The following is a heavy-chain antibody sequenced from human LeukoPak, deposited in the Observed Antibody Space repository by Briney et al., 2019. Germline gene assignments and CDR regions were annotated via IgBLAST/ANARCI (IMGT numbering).Heavy chain of an antibody. D-gene: IGHD1-26*01. V-gene: IGHV3-23*01. J-gene: IGHJ4*02. CDR1: GFTFSSYA. CDR3: AKAGGFSGSYD. CDR2: ISGSGGST. Sequence: GGSLRLSCAAFGFTFSSYAMSWVRQAPGKGLEWVSAISGSGGSTYYADSVKGRFTISRDNSKNTLYLQMNSLRAEDTAVYYCAKAGGFSGSYDWGQGTLVTVSS.